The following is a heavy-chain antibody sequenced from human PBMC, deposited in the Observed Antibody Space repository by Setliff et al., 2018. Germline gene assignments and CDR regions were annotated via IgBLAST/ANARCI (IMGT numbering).Heavy chain of an antibody. CDR3: ARSGNQVGGDY. CDR1: GYTFTSYW. V-gene: IGHV5-51*01. CDR2: IYPADSDA. D-gene: IGHD1-26*01. Sequence: PGESLKISCKASGYTFTSYWIGWVRQMPGKGLEWMGIIYPADSDAMYSPPFQGKVTISVDKFINTAYLQWSSLKASDTAMYYCARSGNQVGGDYWGQGTLVTVSS. J-gene: IGHJ4*02.